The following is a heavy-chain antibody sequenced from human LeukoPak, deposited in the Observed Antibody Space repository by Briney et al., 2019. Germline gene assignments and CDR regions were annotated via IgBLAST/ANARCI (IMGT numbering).Heavy chain of an antibody. Sequence: PSETLSLTCTVSGGSISSYYWSWIRQPPGKGLEWIGYIYYSGSTYYNPSLKSRVTISVDTSKNQFSLKLSSVTAADTAVYYCARDQPKDFRLEDYYYYMDVWGKGTTVTVSS. V-gene: IGHV4-30-4*08. J-gene: IGHJ6*03. CDR1: GGSISSYY. CDR3: ARDQPKDFRLEDYYYYMDV. CDR2: IYYSGST.